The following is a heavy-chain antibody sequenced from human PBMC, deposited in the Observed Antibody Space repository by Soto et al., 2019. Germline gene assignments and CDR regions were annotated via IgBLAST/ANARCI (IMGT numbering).Heavy chain of an antibody. CDR1: GGSLSNYY. J-gene: IGHJ6*03. CDR2: VYYSGTT. D-gene: IGHD3-10*01. CDR3: ARDTIKAASGSYYYMDV. Sequence: PSETLSLTCAVSGGSLSNYYWTWVRQPPGKGLEWIGYVYYSGTTGYNPSLKSRVAMSVDTSKNQLSLKLSSVTAADTAVYYCARDTIKAASGSYYYMDVWGKGTTVTVSS. V-gene: IGHV4-59*01.